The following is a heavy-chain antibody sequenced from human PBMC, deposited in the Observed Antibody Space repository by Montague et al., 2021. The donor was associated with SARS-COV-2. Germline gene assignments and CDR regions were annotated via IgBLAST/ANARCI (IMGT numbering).Heavy chain of an antibody. V-gene: IGHV4-59*01. Sequence: SETLSLTCTVSGGSISSYYWSWIRQPPGKGLEWIGYIYYSGSNNYNPSLKSRVTISLDTSKNQFSLRLNSVTAADTAVYYCARGSYGPDAFDFWGQGTMVTVSS. J-gene: IGHJ3*01. CDR2: IYYSGSN. CDR1: GGSISSYY. D-gene: IGHD5-18*01. CDR3: ARGSYGPDAFDF.